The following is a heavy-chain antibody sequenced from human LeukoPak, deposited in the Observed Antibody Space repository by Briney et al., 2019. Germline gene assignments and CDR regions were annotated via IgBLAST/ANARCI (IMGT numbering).Heavy chain of an antibody. CDR1: GLTLSIYA. V-gene: IGHV3-23*01. CDR2: ITSRGEST. CDR3: ARDRPNYYGSDGHYYRRDGDY. J-gene: IGHJ4*02. D-gene: IGHD3-22*01. Sequence: GGSLRLSCAASGLTLSIYAMSWVRQAPGKGLQWVSSITSRGESTWYVDSVKGRFTITRDNSEYTLYLQMHILRAEDTSVYYCARDRPNYYGSDGHYYRRDGDYWGRGTLVSVSS.